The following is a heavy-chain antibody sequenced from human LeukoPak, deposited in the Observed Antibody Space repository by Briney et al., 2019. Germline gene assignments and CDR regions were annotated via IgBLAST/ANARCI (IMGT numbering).Heavy chain of an antibody. CDR2: INHGGST. V-gene: IGHV4-34*01. J-gene: IGHJ2*01. Sequence: ETLXLTCGVYXVSFSDLYWSWLRQTPGKGLEWVGEINHGGSTNYNPSLGSRVSISVDPSKKQFSLDLSSVTAADTAVYYCARGRVRFDLWGRGTLVTVSS. CDR1: XVSFSDLY. CDR3: ARGRVRFDL.